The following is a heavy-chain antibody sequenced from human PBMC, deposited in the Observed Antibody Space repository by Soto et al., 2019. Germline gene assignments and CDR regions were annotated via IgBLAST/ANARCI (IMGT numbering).Heavy chain of an antibody. CDR2: FYYSGST. J-gene: IGHJ6*02. V-gene: IGHV4-39*01. CDR3: ARTFPGYCSGGRCYSDYYYYNMDV. CDR1: GGSISSRSYY. Sequence: PSETLSLTCTVSGGSISSRSYYWGWIRQPPGKGLEWIGSFYYSGSTYYNPSLKSRVTISVDTSKNQFSLKLTSVTAADTAVYYCARTFPGYCSGGRCYSDYYYYNMDVWGLGTTVTVSS. D-gene: IGHD2-15*01.